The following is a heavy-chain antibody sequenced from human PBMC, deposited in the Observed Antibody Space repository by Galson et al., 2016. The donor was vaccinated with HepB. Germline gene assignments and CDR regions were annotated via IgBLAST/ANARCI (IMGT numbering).Heavy chain of an antibody. CDR3: ARREVGSYFVAPFDY. V-gene: IGHV5-51*01. J-gene: IGHJ4*02. Sequence: QSGAEVKKPGESLKISCKGSGYTFSNYWIPWVRQMPGKGLEWMGMVYPGDSDTKFSPSFRGQVTFSVDKSINTAYLQWSSLKASDTAMYYCARREVGSYFVAPFDYWGQGSLVIVSS. CDR2: VYPGDSDT. D-gene: IGHD3-10*01. CDR1: GYTFSNYW.